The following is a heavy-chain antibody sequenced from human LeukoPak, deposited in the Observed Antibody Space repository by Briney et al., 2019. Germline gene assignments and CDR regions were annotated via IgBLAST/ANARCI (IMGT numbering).Heavy chain of an antibody. V-gene: IGHV4-59*02. Sequence: SETLSLTCTVSGGSVSTYYWSWIRQPPGKGLEWIGCIYYSGSTNYNPSLKSRVTISVDTSKNQFSLKLSSVTAADTAVYYCARVYYDSSGYNFDYWGQGTLVTVSS. J-gene: IGHJ4*02. D-gene: IGHD3-22*01. CDR3: ARVYYDSSGYNFDY. CDR1: GGSVSTYY. CDR2: IYYSGST.